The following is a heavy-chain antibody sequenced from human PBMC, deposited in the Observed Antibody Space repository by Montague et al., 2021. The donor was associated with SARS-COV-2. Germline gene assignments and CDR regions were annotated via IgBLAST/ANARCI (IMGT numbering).Heavy chain of an antibody. J-gene: IGHJ4*02. D-gene: IGHD5-12*01. Sequence: SLRPSCAATGFTSRTYAMTWVRQAPEKGLEWVSSISGTGGSTYYADSVKGRFSISRDKSKNTLYLQMNSLRAEDTALYYCSADAKFSVATIPGYWGQGTLVTVSS. CDR2: ISGTGGST. V-gene: IGHV3-23*01. CDR1: GFTSRTYA. CDR3: SADAKFSVATIPGY.